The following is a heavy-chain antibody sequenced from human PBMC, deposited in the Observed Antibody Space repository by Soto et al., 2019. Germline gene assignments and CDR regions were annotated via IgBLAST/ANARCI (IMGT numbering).Heavy chain of an antibody. J-gene: IGHJ6*02. Sequence: GGSLRLSCEASGFTFSSYTMIWVRQAPGKGLESVSSISSSSSFTYYGDSVKGRFTISRDNAKNSLYLEMNGLRDEDTAVYYCATRTLSTSPHVLGHGTPGTVSS. CDR1: GFTFSSYT. V-gene: IGHV3-21*01. D-gene: IGHD1-1*01. CDR3: ATRTLSTSPHV. CDR2: ISSSSSFT.